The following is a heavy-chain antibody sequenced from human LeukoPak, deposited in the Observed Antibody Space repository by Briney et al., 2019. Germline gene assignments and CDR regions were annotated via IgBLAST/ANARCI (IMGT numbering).Heavy chain of an antibody. CDR2: ISWDGGST. CDR3: AKGTYCSGGSCYSGYFDY. J-gene: IGHJ4*02. V-gene: IGHV3-43*01. CDR1: GFTFDDYT. D-gene: IGHD2-15*01. Sequence: GGSLRLSCVASGFTFDDYTMHWVRQAPGKGLEWVSLISWDGGSTYYADSVKGRFTISRDNSKNSLYLQMNSLRTEDTALYYCAKGTYCSGGSCYSGYFDYWGQGTLVTVSS.